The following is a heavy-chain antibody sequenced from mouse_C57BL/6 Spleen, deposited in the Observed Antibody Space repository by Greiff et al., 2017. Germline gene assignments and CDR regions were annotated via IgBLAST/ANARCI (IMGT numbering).Heavy chain of an antibody. CDR1: GFTFSSYA. D-gene: IGHD3-1*01. CDR2: ISSGGDYI. J-gene: IGHJ2*01. V-gene: IGHV5-9-1*02. CDR3: TRDRDGGYFDY. Sequence: EVKLVESGEGLVKPGGSLKLSCAASGFTFSSYAMSWVRQTPEKRLEWVAYISSGGDYIYYADTVKGRFTISRDNARNTLYLQMSSLKSEDTAMYYCTRDRDGGYFDYWGQGTTLTVSS.